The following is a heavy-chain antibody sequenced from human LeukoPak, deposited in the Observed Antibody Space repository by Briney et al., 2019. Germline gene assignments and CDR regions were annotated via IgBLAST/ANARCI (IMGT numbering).Heavy chain of an antibody. CDR1: GGSLSSSSYY. J-gene: IGHJ4*02. D-gene: IGHD6-13*01. V-gene: IGHV4-39*07. CDR3: ARHSVAAAAHFDY. CDR2: IYHSGST. Sequence: SETLSLTCTVSGGSLSSSSYYWGWIRQPPGKGLEWIGSIYHSGSTNYNPSLKSRVTISVGKSKNQFSLKLSSVTAADTAVYYCARHSVAAAAHFDYWGQGTLVTVSS.